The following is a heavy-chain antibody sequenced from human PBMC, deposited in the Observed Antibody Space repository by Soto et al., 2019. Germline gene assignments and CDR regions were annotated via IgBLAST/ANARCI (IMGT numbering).Heavy chain of an antibody. CDR3: ARLLSSSISWQPEYFQH. Sequence: SETLSLTCAVYGGSFSGYYWSWIRQPPGKGLEWIGEINHSGSTNYNPSLKSRVTISVDTSKNQFSLKLSSVTAADTAVYYCARLLSSSISWQPEYFQHWGQGTLVTVSS. CDR2: INHSGST. J-gene: IGHJ1*01. CDR1: GGSFSGYY. D-gene: IGHD6-13*01. V-gene: IGHV4-34*01.